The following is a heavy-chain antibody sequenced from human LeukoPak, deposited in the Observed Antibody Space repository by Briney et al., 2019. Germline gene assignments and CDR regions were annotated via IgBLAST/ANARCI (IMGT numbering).Heavy chain of an antibody. CDR2: IYYSGST. J-gene: IGHJ4*02. D-gene: IGHD1-26*01. Sequence: SETLSLTCTVSGGSISSYYWSWIRQPPGKGLEWIGYIYYSGSTNYNPSLKSRVTISVDTSKNQFSLQVNSVTPEDTAVYYCARDRNFGGSYNTIDYWGQGTLVTVSS. V-gene: IGHV4-59*12. CDR1: GGSISSYY. CDR3: ARDRNFGGSYNTIDY.